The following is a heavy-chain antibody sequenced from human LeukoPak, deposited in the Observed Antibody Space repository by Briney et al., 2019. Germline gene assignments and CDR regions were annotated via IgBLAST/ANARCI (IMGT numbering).Heavy chain of an antibody. J-gene: IGHJ4*02. V-gene: IGHV4-39*01. CDR2: IYYSGTT. CDR1: GGSISSTTYC. Sequence: SETLSLTCTVSGGSISSTTYCWGWIRRPPGKGLEWIGTIYYSGTTYYNPSLKSRVTVSVDTSKNQFSLKLSSVTAADTAVYYCVRGSTLRHYQYWGQGTLVTVSS. CDR3: VRGSTLRHYQY. D-gene: IGHD3-16*01.